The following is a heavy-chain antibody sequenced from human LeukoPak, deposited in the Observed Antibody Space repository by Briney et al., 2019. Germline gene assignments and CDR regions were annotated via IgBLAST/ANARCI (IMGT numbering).Heavy chain of an antibody. CDR2: ISGSGGST. V-gene: IGHV3-23*01. D-gene: IGHD3-3*01. CDR3: ANPYYDFWSGYYVNYYYYMDV. J-gene: IGHJ6*03. CDR1: GFTFSSYA. Sequence: GGSLRLSYAASGFTFSSYAMSWVRQAPGKGLEWVSAISGSGGSTYYADSVKGRFTISRDNSKNTLYLQMNSLRAEDTAVYYCANPYYDFWSGYYVNYYYYMDVWGKGTTVTVSS.